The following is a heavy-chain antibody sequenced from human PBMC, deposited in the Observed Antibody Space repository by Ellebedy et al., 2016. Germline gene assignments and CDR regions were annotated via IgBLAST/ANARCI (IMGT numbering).Heavy chain of an antibody. CDR3: ARDGSEWSRDY. V-gene: IGHV3-21*01. D-gene: IGHD3-3*01. Sequence: GESLKISXAASGFTFSVAGMTWVRQAPGKGLEWVATIVFSRTATYYSDSVKGRFIISRDNAKNSLFLQMNSLRVEDTAVYYCARDGSEWSRDYWGQGTLVTVSS. J-gene: IGHJ4*02. CDR2: IVFSRTAT. CDR1: GFTFSVAG.